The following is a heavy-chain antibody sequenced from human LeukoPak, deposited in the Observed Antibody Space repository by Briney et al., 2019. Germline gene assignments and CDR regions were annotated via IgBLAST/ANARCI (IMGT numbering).Heavy chain of an antibody. D-gene: IGHD4-23*01. CDR2: INHSGST. V-gene: IGHV4-34*01. Sequence: SETLSLTCTVSGGSISNGGYYWSWIRQPPGKGLEWIGEINHSGSTNYNPSLKSRVTISVDTSKNQFSLKLSSVTAADTAVYYCARGLGYGGNSVSFDYWGQGTLVTVSS. CDR3: ARGLGYGGNSVSFDY. J-gene: IGHJ4*02. CDR1: GGSISNGGYY.